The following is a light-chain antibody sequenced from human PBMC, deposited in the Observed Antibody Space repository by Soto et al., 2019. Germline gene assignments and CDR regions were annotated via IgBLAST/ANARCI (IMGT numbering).Light chain of an antibody. CDR1: QSISAW. Sequence: DIQMTQSPSTLSASVGGRVTITCRASQSISAWLAWYQQKPGKAPKLLIYKASTLESGVPSRFSGSASGTEFTLTISSLQPDDSATYYCQQYHTSWWTFGQGTKVEI. J-gene: IGKJ1*01. CDR3: QQYHTSWWT. V-gene: IGKV1-5*03. CDR2: KAS.